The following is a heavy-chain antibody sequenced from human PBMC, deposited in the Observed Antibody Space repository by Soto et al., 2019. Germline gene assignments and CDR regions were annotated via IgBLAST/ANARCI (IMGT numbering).Heavy chain of an antibody. CDR3: ARDYYYDSSGYYLPYYYGMDV. J-gene: IGHJ6*02. V-gene: IGHV1-69*13. CDR1: GGTFSSYA. Sequence: SVKVSCKASGGTFSSYAISWVRQAPGQGLEWMGGIIPIFGTANYAQKFQGRVTITADESTSTAYMELSSLRSEDTAVYYCARDYYYDSSGYYLPYYYGMDVWGQGTTVTVSS. D-gene: IGHD3-22*01. CDR2: IIPIFGTA.